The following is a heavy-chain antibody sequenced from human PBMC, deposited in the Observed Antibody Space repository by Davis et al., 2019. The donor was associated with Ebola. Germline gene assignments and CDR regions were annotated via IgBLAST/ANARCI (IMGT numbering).Heavy chain of an antibody. CDR1: GFTFGDYA. CDR3: TRVPSTYYYDSSGYGLHVYFDY. V-gene: IGHV3-49*04. Sequence: GESLKISCTASGFTFGDYAMSWVRQAPGKGLEWVGFIRSKAYGGTTEYAASVKGRFTISRDDSKSIAYLQMNSLKTEDTAVYYCTRVPSTYYYDSSGYGLHVYFDYWGQGTLVTVSS. CDR2: IRSKAYGGTT. D-gene: IGHD3-22*01. J-gene: IGHJ4*02.